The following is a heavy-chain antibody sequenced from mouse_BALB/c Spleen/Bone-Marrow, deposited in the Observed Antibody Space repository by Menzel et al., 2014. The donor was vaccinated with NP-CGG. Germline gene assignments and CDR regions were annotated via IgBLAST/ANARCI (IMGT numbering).Heavy chain of an antibody. D-gene: IGHD1-1*01. V-gene: IGHV1-9*01. J-gene: IGHJ2*01. Sequence: VQLQQSGAELMKPGASVKISCKATGYTFSNYWIDWVKQRPGHGLEWIGEILPGSGTANYNEKFKGKDTFTADTSSNTAYMQLSSLTSEDSALYYCARASVVPYYFDFWGQGTTLTVSS. CDR2: ILPGSGTA. CDR1: GYTFSNYW. CDR3: ARASVVPYYFDF.